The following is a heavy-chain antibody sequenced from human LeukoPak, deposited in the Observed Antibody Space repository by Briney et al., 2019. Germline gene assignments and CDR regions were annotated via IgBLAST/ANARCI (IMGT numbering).Heavy chain of an antibody. D-gene: IGHD3-10*01. Sequence: AAVKVSCKASAYTFTAYYMHWVRQAPGQGLEWMGWINLESGGTHYAQKFQGRVTMTRDTSISTAYMELSRRRSDDTAVYYCARERPSITLVRGVVNDFDYWGQGTLVTVSS. CDR3: ARERPSITLVRGVVNDFDY. CDR2: INLESGGT. J-gene: IGHJ4*02. CDR1: AYTFTAYY. V-gene: IGHV1-2*02.